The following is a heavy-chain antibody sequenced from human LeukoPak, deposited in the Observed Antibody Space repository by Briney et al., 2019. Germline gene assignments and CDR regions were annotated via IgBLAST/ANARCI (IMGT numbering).Heavy chain of an antibody. J-gene: IGHJ5*02. CDR3: ARFSGSSLAQKWFEP. D-gene: IGHD3-10*01. CDR1: GYSFTSYL. CDR2: IDPSDSYT. V-gene: IGHV5-10-1*01. Sequence: VESLKISCKGSGYSFTSYLISWVRQMPGKGLEWMGRIDPSDSYTNYSPSFQGHVTISADKSISTAYLQWSSLKASDTAMYYCARFSGSSLAQKWFEPWGQGTLVTVSS.